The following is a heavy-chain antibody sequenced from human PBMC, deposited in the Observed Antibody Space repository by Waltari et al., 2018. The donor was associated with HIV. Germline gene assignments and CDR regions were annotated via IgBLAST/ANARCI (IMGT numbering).Heavy chain of an antibody. J-gene: IGHJ4*02. CDR2: ISNRSDFI. Sequence: EVHLVESGGGLVKPGGSLRLSCTASGFSFSSFRMNGVRQFPGRGLEWVSAISNRSDFINYADSVKCRFTIYRDNAANSLYLQMNALRNEDTAVYFCASLPTEGQPPRVFWGQGIIVTVSS. CDR1: GFSFSSFR. V-gene: IGHV3-21*06. D-gene: IGHD5-18*01. CDR3: ASLPTEGQPPRVF.